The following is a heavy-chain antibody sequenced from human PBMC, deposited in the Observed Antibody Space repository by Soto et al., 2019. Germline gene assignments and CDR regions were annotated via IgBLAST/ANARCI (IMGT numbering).Heavy chain of an antibody. D-gene: IGHD2-8*01. J-gene: IGHJ4*02. Sequence: EVQLMESGGALVQPGGSLRLSCVASGFSFSSHSVTWVRQAPGKGPEWVSTISGSGGHIYYVDSVKGRFTISKDNSRNKLYLQRTTLEAEDPALFYGGKSPLGVMGPLDYGGRGPWSPSPQ. V-gene: IGHV3-23*01. CDR2: ISGSGGHI. CDR1: GFSFSSHS. CDR3: GKSPLGVMGPLDY.